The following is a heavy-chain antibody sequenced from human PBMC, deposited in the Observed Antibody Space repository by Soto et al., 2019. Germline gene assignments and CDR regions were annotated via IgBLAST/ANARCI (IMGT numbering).Heavy chain of an antibody. V-gene: IGHV3-11*01. CDR3: ARLPYPWGWFDP. D-gene: IGHD3-16*01. CDR2: ISNSGRTI. J-gene: IGHJ5*02. CDR1: GFSFSDYY. Sequence: QVQLVESGGGLVKPGGSLRLSCAASGFSFSDYYISWIRQAPGKGLEWISYISNSGRTIYYADSLKGRFTISRDNAKNSLYLQMNSLRVDDTAMYYCARLPYPWGWFDPWGQGTLVTVSS.